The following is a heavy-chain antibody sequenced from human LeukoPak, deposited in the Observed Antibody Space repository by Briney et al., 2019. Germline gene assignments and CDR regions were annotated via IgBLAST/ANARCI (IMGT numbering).Heavy chain of an antibody. J-gene: IGHJ4*02. D-gene: IGHD2-2*01. V-gene: IGHV5-10-1*01. CDR2: MDPSGSYS. Sequence: GESLKISCKGSGYSFTSYWITWVRQMPGKGLEWMGRMDPSGSYSNYSPSFQGHVTISADKSISTAYLQWSSLKASDTAMYYSARRCSSNSCPFEYWGQGTLVTVSS. CDR1: GYSFTSYW. CDR3: ARRCSSNSCPFEY.